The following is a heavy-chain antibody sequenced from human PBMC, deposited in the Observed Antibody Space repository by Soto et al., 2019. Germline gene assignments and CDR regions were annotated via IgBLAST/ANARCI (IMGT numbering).Heavy chain of an antibody. J-gene: IGHJ5*02. CDR2: IYYTGST. D-gene: IGHD2-2*01. CDR1: GDSVSSTTYY. CDR3: ARVPDR. V-gene: IGHV4-61*01. Sequence: SETLSLTCTVSGDSVSSTTYYWSWIRQPPGKGLEWIGFIYYTGSTHYNPSLKSRVTISIDTSKNQFSLKLSSVTAADTAVYYCARVPDRWGQGTLVTVST.